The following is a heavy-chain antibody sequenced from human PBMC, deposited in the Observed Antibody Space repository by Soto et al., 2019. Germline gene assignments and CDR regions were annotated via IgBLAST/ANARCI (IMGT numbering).Heavy chain of an antibody. J-gene: IGHJ5*02. CDR3: ARRNYYDSSGYYP. D-gene: IGHD3-22*01. CDR1: GGSISSGDYY. V-gene: IGHV4-30-4*01. CDR2: IYYSGST. Sequence: SETLSLTCTVSGGSISSGDYYWSWIRQPPGKGLEWIGYIYYSGSTYYNPSLKSRVTISVDTSKNQFSLKLSSVTAADTAVYYRARRNYYDSSGYYPWGQGTLVTVSS.